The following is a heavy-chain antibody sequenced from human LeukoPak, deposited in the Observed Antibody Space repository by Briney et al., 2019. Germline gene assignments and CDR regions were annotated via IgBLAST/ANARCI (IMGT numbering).Heavy chain of an antibody. D-gene: IGHD3-22*01. Sequence: GASLRLSCAASGFTFSSYWMRWVRQAAGKGLEWVANKKQDGSEKYYVDSVKGRFTISRDNAKNSLYLQMNSLRAEDTAVYYCVIYYYDSSGYYYFDYWGQGTLVTVSS. V-gene: IGHV3-7*01. CDR3: VIYYYDSSGYYYFDY. J-gene: IGHJ4*02. CDR2: KKQDGSEK. CDR1: GFTFSSYW.